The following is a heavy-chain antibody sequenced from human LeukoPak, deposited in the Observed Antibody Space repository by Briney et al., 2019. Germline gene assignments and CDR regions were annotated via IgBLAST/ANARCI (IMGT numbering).Heavy chain of an antibody. CDR3: ATSASQYGGYQNWFDP. Sequence: GASVKVSCKASGYTFTDYYIHWVRQAPGQGLEWMGWVNLNSGGTIYAQKFQGRVTMTEDTSTDTAYMELSSLRSEDTAVYYCATSASQYGGYQNWFDPWGQGTLVTVSS. D-gene: IGHD5-12*01. CDR1: GYTFTDYY. J-gene: IGHJ5*02. CDR2: VNLNSGGT. V-gene: IGHV1-2*02.